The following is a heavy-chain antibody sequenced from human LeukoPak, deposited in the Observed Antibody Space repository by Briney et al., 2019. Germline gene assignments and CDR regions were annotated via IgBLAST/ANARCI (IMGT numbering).Heavy chain of an antibody. CDR1: GFTFSSYA. D-gene: IGHD1-14*01. CDR3: AKVAGEYYFDY. V-gene: IGHV3-30-3*01. J-gene: IGHJ4*02. Sequence: GGSLRLSCAASGFTFSSYAMHWVRQAPGKGLEWVAVISYDGSNKNYADSVKGRFTISRDNSKNTLYLQMNSLRAEDTAVYYCAKVAGEYYFDYWGQGTLVTVSS. CDR2: ISYDGSNK.